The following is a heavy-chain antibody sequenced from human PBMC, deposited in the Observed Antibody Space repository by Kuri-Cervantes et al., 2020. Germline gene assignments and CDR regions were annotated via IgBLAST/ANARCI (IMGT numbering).Heavy chain of an antibody. CDR3: ARDYYGSGNLAGMDV. J-gene: IGHJ6*02. D-gene: IGHD3-10*01. CDR2: IWYGGSNK. V-gene: IGHV3-33*01. Sequence: GESLKISCAASGFTFSNYGMHWVRQAPGKGLEWVAVIWYGGSNKNYADSVKGRFTISRDNSKNKLSLQMNSLRVEDTAVYYCARDYYGSGNLAGMDVWGQGTTVTVSS. CDR1: GFTFSNYG.